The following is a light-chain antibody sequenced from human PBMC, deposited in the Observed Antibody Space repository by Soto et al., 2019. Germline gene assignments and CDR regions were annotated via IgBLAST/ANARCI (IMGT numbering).Light chain of an antibody. CDR3: QQYVSSPWA. CDR1: QIVSSSF. J-gene: IGKJ1*01. CDR2: GAS. Sequence: ELVLAQSPGTLSLSPGERATLSCRASQIVSSSFLAWYQQKAGQAPRLLIYGASRRATGIPDRFSGSGSGTDFTLTISRLEPEDFAVYYCQQYVSSPWAFGQGTKVEI. V-gene: IGKV3-20*01.